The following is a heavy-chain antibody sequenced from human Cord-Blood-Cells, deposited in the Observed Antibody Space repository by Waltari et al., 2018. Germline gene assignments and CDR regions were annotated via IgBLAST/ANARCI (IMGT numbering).Heavy chain of an antibody. J-gene: IGHJ4*02. CDR1: GSTFSSYW. CDR3: ARDDNWNYDY. CDR2: RKQDGSEK. D-gene: IGHD1-20*01. V-gene: IGHV3-7*01. Sequence: EVQLVESGGGWVKPGGSLRLSRAASGSTFSSYWMNWVRQAAGKGLEWVANRKQDGSEKYYVDSVKGRFTISRDNAKNSLYLQMNSLRAEDTAVYYCARDDNWNYDYWGQGTLVTVSS.